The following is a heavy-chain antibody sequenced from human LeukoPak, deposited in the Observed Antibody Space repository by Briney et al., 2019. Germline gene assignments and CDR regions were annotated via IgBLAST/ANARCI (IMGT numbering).Heavy chain of an antibody. CDR2: ISGSGDST. CDR1: GFTFSSYA. J-gene: IGHJ3*02. V-gene: IGHV3-23*01. Sequence: GGSLRLSCAASGFTFSSYAMSWVRQPPGKGLEWVSGISGSGDSTYYADSVKGQFAISRDNSKNTLYLQMNSLRAEDTAVYYCAKEGPRGLAFDIWVQGTMVTVSS. CDR3: AKEGPRGLAFDI.